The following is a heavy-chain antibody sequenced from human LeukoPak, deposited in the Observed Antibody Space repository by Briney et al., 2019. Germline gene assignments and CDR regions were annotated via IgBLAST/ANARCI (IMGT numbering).Heavy chain of an antibody. D-gene: IGHD1-7*01. V-gene: IGHV3-23*01. J-gene: IGHJ4*02. CDR3: AKDATPRNSIWDHFDS. CDR1: GFTFSSYA. CDR2: ISGSGGDT. Sequence: GGFLRLSCAASGFTFSSYAMTWVRQAPGKGLEWVSAISGSGGDTYYADSVKGRVTISRDNSKNTLYLQMNSLRAEDTAIYFCAKDATPRNSIWDHFDSWGQGTLVTVSS.